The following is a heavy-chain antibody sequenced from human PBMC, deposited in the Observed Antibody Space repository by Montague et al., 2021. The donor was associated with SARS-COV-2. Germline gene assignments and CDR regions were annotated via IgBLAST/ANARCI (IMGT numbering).Heavy chain of an antibody. CDR2: IYYSGST. D-gene: IGHD3-22*01. CDR3: AREGFSSGYYET. V-gene: IGHV4-39*02. CDR1: GGSISSSNYY. Sequence: SETLSLTCSVPGGSISSSNYYWGWIRQPPGKGLEWIGSIYYSGSTYYNPSLKSRVPISVDTSKNQFSLILRSMTAADTAVFYCAREGFSSGYYETWGQGTLVTVSS. J-gene: IGHJ5*02.